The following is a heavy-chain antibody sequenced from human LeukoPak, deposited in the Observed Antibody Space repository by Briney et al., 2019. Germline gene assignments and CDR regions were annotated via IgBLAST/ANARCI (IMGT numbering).Heavy chain of an antibody. CDR3: ARDHGNNGYYDFWSGYFKYNWFDP. CDR1: GFTFSSYA. Sequence: GGSLRLSCAASGFTFSSYAMHWVRQAPGKGLEWVAVMSYDGSNKYYADSVKGRFTISRDNSKNTLYLQMNSLRAEDTAVYYCARDHGNNGYYDFWSGYFKYNWFDPWGQGTLVTVSS. CDR2: MSYDGSNK. J-gene: IGHJ5*02. D-gene: IGHD3-3*01. V-gene: IGHV3-30-3*01.